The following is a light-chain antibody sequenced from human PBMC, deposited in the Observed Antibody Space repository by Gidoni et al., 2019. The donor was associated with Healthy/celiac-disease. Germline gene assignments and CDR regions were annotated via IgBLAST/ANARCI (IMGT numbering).Light chain of an antibody. CDR2: KPS. V-gene: IGKV1-5*03. CDR1: QSISSW. CDR3: QQYNSYSRT. J-gene: IGKJ1*01. Sequence: DIQMTQSPSTLSASVGDRVTITCRASQSISSWLAWYQQKPGKAPKLLIYKPSSLESGVPSRFSGSGAGTEFTLTISSLQPDDFATYYCQQYNSYSRTFXXXTKVEIK.